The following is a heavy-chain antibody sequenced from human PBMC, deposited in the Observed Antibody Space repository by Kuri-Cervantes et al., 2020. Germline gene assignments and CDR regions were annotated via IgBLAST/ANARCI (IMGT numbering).Heavy chain of an antibody. CDR3: ARGGAAAGTTRAAGWFDP. CDR1: GGTFSSYA. Sequence: SVKVSCKASGGTFSSYAISWVQQAPGQGLEWMGGIIPIFGTANYAQKFQGRVTITADESTSTAYMELSRLRSDDTAVYYCARGGAAAGTTRAAGWFDPWGQGTLVTVSS. J-gene: IGHJ5*02. D-gene: IGHD6-13*01. CDR2: IIPIFGTA. V-gene: IGHV1-69*13.